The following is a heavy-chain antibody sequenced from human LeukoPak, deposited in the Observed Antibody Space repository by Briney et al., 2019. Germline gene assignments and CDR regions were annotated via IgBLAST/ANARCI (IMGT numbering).Heavy chain of an antibody. J-gene: IGHJ4*02. CDR1: GFSFSRYS. Sequence: GGSLRLSCAASGFSFSRYSMNWVRQAPGKGLELVSSISSSGSYIYYADSVKGRFTISSDDAKSSLYLQMNSLRAEDTAVYYCARDPPSYYDSWSGIDYWGQGTLVTVSS. CDR2: ISSSGSYI. CDR3: ARDPPSYYDSWSGIDY. V-gene: IGHV3-21*01. D-gene: IGHD3-3*01.